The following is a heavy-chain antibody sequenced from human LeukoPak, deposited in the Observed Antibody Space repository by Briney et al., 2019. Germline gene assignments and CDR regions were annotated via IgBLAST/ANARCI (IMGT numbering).Heavy chain of an antibody. CDR1: GGSISSYY. CDR3: ARTTRYYDSSGCFDF. CDR2: IYYSGST. Sequence: PSETLSLTCTVSGGSISSYYWSWIRQPPGKGLEWIAYIYYSGSTNCNPSLKSRVTISVDTSKNQFSLKLSSVTAADTAVYYCARTTRYYDSSGCFDFWGQGTLVTVSS. D-gene: IGHD3-22*01. V-gene: IGHV4-59*08. J-gene: IGHJ4*02.